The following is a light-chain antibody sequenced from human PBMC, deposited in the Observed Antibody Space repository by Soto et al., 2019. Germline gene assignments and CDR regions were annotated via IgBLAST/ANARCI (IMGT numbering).Light chain of an antibody. CDR2: GAS. Sequence: DIQVTQSPSSLSASVGDRVTITCRPSQSISIYLNWYQLRPGKAPKLLXYGASYLKRGVPTRFSGSGSGTDLTLTISSLQPEDFAIYDCQQTYTTPEITFCQGTRLEIK. CDR3: QQTYTTPEIT. V-gene: IGKV1-39*01. CDR1: QSISIY. J-gene: IGKJ5*01.